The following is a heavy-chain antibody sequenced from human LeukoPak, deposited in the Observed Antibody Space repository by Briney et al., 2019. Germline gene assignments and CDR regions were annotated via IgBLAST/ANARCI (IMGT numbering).Heavy chain of an antibody. Sequence: ASVKVSCKASGYTFTGYYMHWVRQAPGQGLEWMGWINPNSGGTNYAQKFQGRVTMTRDTSISTAYMELSRLRSDDTAVYYCARDLHGATTAFDYWGQGTLVTVSS. V-gene: IGHV1-2*02. D-gene: IGHD1-26*01. CDR1: GYTFTGYY. CDR2: INPNSGGT. J-gene: IGHJ4*02. CDR3: ARDLHGATTAFDY.